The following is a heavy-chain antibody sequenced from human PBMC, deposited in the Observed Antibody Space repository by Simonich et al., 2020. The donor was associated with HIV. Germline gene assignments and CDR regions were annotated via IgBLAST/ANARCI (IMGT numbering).Heavy chain of an antibody. CDR1: GYTFSGYY. D-gene: IGHD6-19*01. CDR2: INPNRGGT. V-gene: IGHV1-2*06. Sequence: QVQLVQSGAEVKKPGASVKVSCQASGYTFSGYYMHWVRQAPETGLRWSGRINPNRGGTNYAQKFQGRDTMTMDTSIRTAYMELSRLRSDDTAVYYCARAYSSGFTFDYWGQGTLVTVSS. CDR3: ARAYSSGFTFDY. J-gene: IGHJ4*02.